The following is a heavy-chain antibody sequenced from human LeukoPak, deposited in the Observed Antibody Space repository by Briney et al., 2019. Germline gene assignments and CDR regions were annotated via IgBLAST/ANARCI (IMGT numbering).Heavy chain of an antibody. J-gene: IGHJ5*02. D-gene: IGHD3-22*01. V-gene: IGHV4-39*01. CDR2: IRYTGNT. CDR3: ARHRTYDSTDT. CDR1: GGSISSGDFY. Sequence: SETLSLTCSVSGGSISSGDFYWGWLRQPPGKGLEWIGNIRYTGNTFYKSSLKSPLTMSVDTSKNQFSLKWSSVTAADTAVYYCARHRTYDSTDTWGQGILVTVSS.